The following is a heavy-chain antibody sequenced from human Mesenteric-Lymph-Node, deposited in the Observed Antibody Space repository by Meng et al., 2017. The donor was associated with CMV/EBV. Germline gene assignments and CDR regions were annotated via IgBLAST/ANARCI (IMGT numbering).Heavy chain of an antibody. J-gene: IGHJ4*02. CDR2: ISAYNGNT. D-gene: IGHD6-6*01. Sequence: ASVKVSCKASGYTFTSYGISWARQAPGQGLEWMGWISAYNGNTNYAQKLQGRVTMTTDTSTSTAYMELRSLRSDDTAVYYCARDLSGEVAARTFDYWGQGTLVTVSS. CDR1: GYTFTSYG. CDR3: ARDLSGEVAARTFDY. V-gene: IGHV1-18*01.